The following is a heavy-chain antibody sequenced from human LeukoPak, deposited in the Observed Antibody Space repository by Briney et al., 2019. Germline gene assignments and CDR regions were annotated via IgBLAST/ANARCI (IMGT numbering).Heavy chain of an antibody. CDR1: GFTFSNYA. Sequence: GGSLRLSCAASGFTFSNYAMSWVRQAPGKGLEWVAVIWYDGSNKYYADSVKGRFTISRDNSKNTLYLQMNSLRAEDTAVYYCARDDQGYWGQGTLVTVSS. CDR2: IWYDGSNK. V-gene: IGHV3-33*08. J-gene: IGHJ4*02. CDR3: ARDDQGY.